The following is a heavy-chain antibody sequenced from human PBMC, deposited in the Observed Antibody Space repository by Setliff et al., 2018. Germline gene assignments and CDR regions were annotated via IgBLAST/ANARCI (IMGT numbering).Heavy chain of an antibody. CDR2: IYPSDSDT. CDR3: ARHGPTTLGGLFGL. Sequence: LKISCKGSGDIFTNYWIGWVRQKPGKGLESMGIIYPSDSDTRYNPSFRGQVTVSVDKSLNTVYLQWDSLKASDSAIYYCARHGPTTLGGLFGLWGRGTLVTVSS. CDR1: GDIFTNYW. J-gene: IGHJ2*01. D-gene: IGHD7-27*01. V-gene: IGHV5-51*01.